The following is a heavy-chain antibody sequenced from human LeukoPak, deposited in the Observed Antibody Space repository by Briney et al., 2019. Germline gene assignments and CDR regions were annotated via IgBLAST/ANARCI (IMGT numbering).Heavy chain of an antibody. D-gene: IGHD3-10*01. V-gene: IGHV4-59*01. CDR3: GRGGYYGSGNDFRFDP. CDR1: GVSISSFH. Sequence: SETLSLTCTVSGVSISSFHWGWIRHGPGQGLEGIGNIYYSRTTNSKPSLKSRVTISVDTSKKQFSLKMSPVTAEDTADYYCGRGGYYGSGNDFRFDPWGQGTLVTVSS. CDR2: IYYSRTT. J-gene: IGHJ5*02.